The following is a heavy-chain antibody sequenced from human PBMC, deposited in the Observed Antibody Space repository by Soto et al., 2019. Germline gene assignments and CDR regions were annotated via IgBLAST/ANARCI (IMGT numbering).Heavy chain of an antibody. V-gene: IGHV4-59*01. CDR1: GGSISSYY. CDR2: IYYSGST. CDR3: ARYRWEEVQDIVVVVAAYFDY. D-gene: IGHD2-15*01. J-gene: IGHJ4*02. Sequence: PSETLSLTCTVSGGSISSYYWSWIRQPPGKGLEWIGYIYYSGSTNYNPSLKSRVTISVDTSKNQFSLKLSSVTAADTAVYYCARYRWEEVQDIVVVVAAYFDYWGQGTLVTVSS.